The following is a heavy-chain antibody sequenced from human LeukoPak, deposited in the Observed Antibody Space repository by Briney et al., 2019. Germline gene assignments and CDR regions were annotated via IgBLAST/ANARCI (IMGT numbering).Heavy chain of an antibody. CDR2: INPRGGST. Sequence: ASVKVSCKASGYTFTSYYMHWVRQAPGQGLEWMGIINPRGGSTRYAQKFEGRVTMTRDMSTSTVYMELSSLRSEDTAVYYCARDGGSWYLDYYYYMDVWGKGTTVTVSS. CDR3: ARDGGSWYLDYYYYMDV. J-gene: IGHJ6*03. D-gene: IGHD6-13*01. V-gene: IGHV1-46*01. CDR1: GYTFTSYY.